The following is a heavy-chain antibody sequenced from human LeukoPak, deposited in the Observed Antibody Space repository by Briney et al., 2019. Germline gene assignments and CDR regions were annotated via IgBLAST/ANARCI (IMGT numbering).Heavy chain of an antibody. V-gene: IGHV1-46*01. CDR2: INPSGGST. D-gene: IGHD3-22*01. CDR1: GYTFTSYD. CDR3: ARDLFYSPGGDDSSDVGHYYFDY. J-gene: IGHJ4*02. Sequence: ASVKVSCKASGYTFTSYDINWVRQATGQGLEWMGIINPSGGSTSYAQKFQGRVTMTRDTSTSTVYMELSSLRSEDTAVYYCARDLFYSPGGDDSSDVGHYYFDYWGQGTLVTVSS.